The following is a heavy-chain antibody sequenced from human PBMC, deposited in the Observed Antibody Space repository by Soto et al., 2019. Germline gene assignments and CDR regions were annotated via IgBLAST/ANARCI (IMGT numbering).Heavy chain of an antibody. Sequence: QVQLQQSGPGLVKPSQTLSLTCVISGDSVSSNSASWSWIRQSPSRGLEWLGRTYYRSKWYSYYALSVKSRIPINPDTSKNQFSPHLNSVTPEDTAGYYCARVQHPAYFDYWGQGTPVTVSS. CDR1: GDSVSSNSAS. CDR3: ARVQHPAYFDY. V-gene: IGHV6-1*01. CDR2: TYYRSKWYS. J-gene: IGHJ4*02.